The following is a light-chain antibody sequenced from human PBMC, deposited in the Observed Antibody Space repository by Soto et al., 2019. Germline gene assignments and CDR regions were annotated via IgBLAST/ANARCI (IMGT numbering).Light chain of an antibody. CDR1: QSILTS. J-gene: IGKJ5*01. CDR2: DAS. Sequence: EVVLTQSPATLSLSPGERATLSCRSSQSILTSLAGYQQKPGQAPRLLIFDASTRANGVPARFGGSGSGTDFTLTINSLEPEDYSVYYCQQRNVWPPITFGQGTRLEIK. CDR3: QQRNVWPPIT. V-gene: IGKV3-11*01.